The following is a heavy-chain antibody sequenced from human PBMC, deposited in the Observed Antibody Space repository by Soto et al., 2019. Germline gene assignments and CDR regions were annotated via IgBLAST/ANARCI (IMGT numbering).Heavy chain of an antibody. CDR2: ISYDGRNK. CDR3: ARDRGITSAGAYHYYNYGMDV. Sequence: QVQLVESGGGVVQPGRSLRLSCAVSGFSFSSYAMHWVRQAPGKGLEWVAVISYDGRNKDYADSVKGRCTISRDSSKNTLFMQMNSLRAEDTAVYYCARDRGITSAGAYHYYNYGMDVWGQGTTVTVSS. CDR1: GFSFSSYA. V-gene: IGHV3-30*04. D-gene: IGHD6-13*01. J-gene: IGHJ6*02.